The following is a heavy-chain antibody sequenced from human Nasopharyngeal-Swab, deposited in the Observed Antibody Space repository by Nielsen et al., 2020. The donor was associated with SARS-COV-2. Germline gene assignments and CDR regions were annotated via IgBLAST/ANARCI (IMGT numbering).Heavy chain of an antibody. Sequence: GGSLRLSCAAPGFTLSIYAMTWVRQAPGKGLEWVSTISGSGDTTYYADSVKGRFTISRDNSKNTLYLQMNSLRVEDTAIYYCAKDGLDYDFWSAYFMDVWGQGTTVTVSS. V-gene: IGHV3-23*01. CDR3: AKDGLDYDFWSAYFMDV. D-gene: IGHD3-3*01. J-gene: IGHJ6*02. CDR1: GFTLSIYA. CDR2: ISGSGDTT.